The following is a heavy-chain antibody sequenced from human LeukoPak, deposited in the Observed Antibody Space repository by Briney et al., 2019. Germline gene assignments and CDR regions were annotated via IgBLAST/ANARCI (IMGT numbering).Heavy chain of an antibody. CDR2: IYHSGST. CDR3: ARDLLNEGNHLDY. Sequence: SETLSLTCAVSGGSISSSDWWSWVRQPPGKGLEWIGEIYHSGSTNYNPSLKSRVTISVDKSKNQFSLKLSSVTAADTAVYYCARDLLNEGNHLDYWGQGTLVTVSS. CDR1: GGSISSSDW. V-gene: IGHV4-4*02. D-gene: IGHD4-23*01. J-gene: IGHJ4*02.